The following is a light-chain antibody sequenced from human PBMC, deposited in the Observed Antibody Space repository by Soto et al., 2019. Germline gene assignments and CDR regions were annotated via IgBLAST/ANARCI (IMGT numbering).Light chain of an antibody. V-gene: IGKV3-11*01. J-gene: IGKJ5*01. CDR2: DAY. Sequence: EVVLTQSPATLSLSPGESATLSCRASQSVSSYLAWYQQKPGQAPRLLIYDAYNRATGIPARFSGSGSGTDFTLTISSLEPEDFAVYYCQQSSNWPSITCGQGTRLEIK. CDR1: QSVSSY. CDR3: QQSSNWPSIT.